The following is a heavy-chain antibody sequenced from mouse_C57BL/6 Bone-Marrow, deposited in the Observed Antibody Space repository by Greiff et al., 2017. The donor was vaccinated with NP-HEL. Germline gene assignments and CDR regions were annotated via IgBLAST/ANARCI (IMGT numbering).Heavy chain of an antibody. Sequence: VQLKQSGAELVRPGASVKLSCTASGFNIKDDYMHWVKQRPEQGLEWIGWIDPENGDTEYASKFQGKATITADTSSNTAYLQLSSLTSEDTAVYYCTTDYYGSSYDYGGQGTTLTVTA. CDR1: GFNIKDDY. CDR3: TTDYYGSSYDY. CDR2: IDPENGDT. D-gene: IGHD1-1*01. J-gene: IGHJ2*01. V-gene: IGHV14-4*01.